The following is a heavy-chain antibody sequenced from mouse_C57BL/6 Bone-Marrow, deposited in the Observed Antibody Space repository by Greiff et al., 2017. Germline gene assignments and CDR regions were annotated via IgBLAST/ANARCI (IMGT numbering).Heavy chain of an antibody. V-gene: IGHV5-4*01. CDR2: ISDGGSYT. D-gene: IGHD3-1*01. Sequence: EVKLVESGGGLVKPGGSLKLSCAASGFTFSSYAMSWVRQTPEKRLEWVATISDGGSYTYYPDNVKGRFTISRDNAKNNLYLQMSHLKSEDTAMYYGARDRVPRRTALGDYAMNYWGQGTSVTVSS. CDR1: GFTFSSYA. CDR3: ARDRVPRRTALGDYAMNY. J-gene: IGHJ4*01.